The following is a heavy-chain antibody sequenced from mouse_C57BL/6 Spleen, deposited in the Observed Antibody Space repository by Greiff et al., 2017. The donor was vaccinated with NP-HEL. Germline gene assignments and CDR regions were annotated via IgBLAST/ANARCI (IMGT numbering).Heavy chain of an antibody. V-gene: IGHV5-17*01. J-gene: IGHJ4*01. CDR1: GFTFSDYG. D-gene: IGHD1-1*01. CDR3: ARPSTVVALYAMDY. Sequence: EVMLVESGGGLVKPGGSLKLSCAASGFTFSDYGMHWVRQAPEKGLEWVAYISSGSSTIYYADTVKGRFTISRDNAKNTLFLQMTSLRSEDTAMYYCARPSTVVALYAMDYWGQGTSVTVSS. CDR2: ISSGSSTI.